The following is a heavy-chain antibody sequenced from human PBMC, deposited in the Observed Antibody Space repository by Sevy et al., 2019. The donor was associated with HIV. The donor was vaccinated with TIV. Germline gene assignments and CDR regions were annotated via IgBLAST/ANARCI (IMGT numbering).Heavy chain of an antibody. CDR3: ARGSSMVRGVHY. D-gene: IGHD3-10*01. V-gene: IGHV3-30-3*01. J-gene: IGHJ4*02. CDR2: ISYDGSNK. Sequence: GGSLRLSCAASVFTFSSYAMHWVRQAPGKGLEWVAVISYDGSNKYYADSVKGRFTISRDNSKNTLYLQMNSLRAEDTAVYYCARGSSMVRGVHYWGQGTLVTVSS. CDR1: VFTFSSYA.